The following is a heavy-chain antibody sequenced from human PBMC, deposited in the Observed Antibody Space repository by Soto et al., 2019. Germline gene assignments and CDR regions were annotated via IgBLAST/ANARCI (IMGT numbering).Heavy chain of an antibody. D-gene: IGHD3-3*01. J-gene: IGHJ3*02. CDR1: GGSISSGGYY. V-gene: IGHV4-31*03. Sequence: QVQLQESGPGLVKPSQTLSLTCTVSGGSISSGGYYWSWIRQHPGKGLEWIGYIYYSGSTYYNPSLKSRVTISLDTSKNQFSLKLSSVTAADTAVYYCARNYDFWSGYSTPADDAFDIWGQGTMVTVSS. CDR3: ARNYDFWSGYSTPADDAFDI. CDR2: IYYSGST.